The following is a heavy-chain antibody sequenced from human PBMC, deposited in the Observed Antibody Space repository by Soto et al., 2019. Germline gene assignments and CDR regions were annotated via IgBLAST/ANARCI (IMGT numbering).Heavy chain of an antibody. V-gene: IGHV5-10-1*01. CDR1: GYNFDTYW. D-gene: IGHD6-13*01. CDR3: ARRIAAAGGYYYYAFDV. CDR2: IDPIDSKT. Sequence: GESLKISCKDSGYNFDTYWINWVRQTPGKGLEWIGRIDPIDSKTKYSPSLEGHITISVGKSISTTYLQWSSLKASDTAIYYCARRIAAAGGYYYYAFDVWGQGTAVTVSS. J-gene: IGHJ6*02.